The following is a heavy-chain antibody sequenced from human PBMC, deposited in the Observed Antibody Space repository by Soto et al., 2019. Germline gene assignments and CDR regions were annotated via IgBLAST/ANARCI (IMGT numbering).Heavy chain of an antibody. J-gene: IGHJ5*02. CDR1: GFTFSSYG. V-gene: IGHV3-33*01. Sequence: QVQLVESGGGVVQPGRSLRLSCAASGFTFSSYGMHWVRQAPGKGLEWVAVIWYDGSNKYYADSVKGRFTISRDNSKNTLYLQMNSLRAEDTAVYYCARVRWGDGYNYPFDPWGQGTLVTVSS. CDR2: IWYDGSNK. CDR3: ARVRWGDGYNYPFDP. D-gene: IGHD5-12*01.